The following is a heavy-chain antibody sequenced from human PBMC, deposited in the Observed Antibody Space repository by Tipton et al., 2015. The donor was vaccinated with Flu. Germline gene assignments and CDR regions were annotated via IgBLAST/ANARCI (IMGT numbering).Heavy chain of an antibody. Sequence: TLSLTCAVSGVSISSSNWWSWVRQPPGKGLEWIGEIYHSGSTNYNPSLKSRVTISVDKSKNQFSLKLSSVTAAETAVYYCASWLSSSWYASYFDYWGQGILVTLSS. CDR3: ASWLSSSWYASYFDY. V-gene: IGHV4-4*02. J-gene: IGHJ4*02. CDR2: IYHSGST. D-gene: IGHD6-13*01. CDR1: GVSISSSNW.